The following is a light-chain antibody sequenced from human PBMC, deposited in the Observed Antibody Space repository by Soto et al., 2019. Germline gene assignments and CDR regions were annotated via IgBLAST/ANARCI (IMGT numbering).Light chain of an antibody. J-gene: IGKJ4*01. V-gene: IGKV1-12*01. CDR2: DAS. CDR1: QGIATS. Sequence: IQMTQSPSSVSASVGDRVFITCRASQGIATSLAWYQQKPGKAPKLLIYDASSLQSGVPSRFSGSGSGTDFTLTISSLQPEDSATYFCRQVSSFPLTFGGGTKVEI. CDR3: RQVSSFPLT.